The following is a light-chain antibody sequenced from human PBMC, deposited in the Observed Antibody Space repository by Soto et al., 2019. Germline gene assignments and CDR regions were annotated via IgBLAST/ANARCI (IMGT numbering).Light chain of an antibody. CDR3: QHRSNWPPMYT. Sequence: EIVLTQSPAPLSLSPGERATLSCRASQSGGGFFDWYQQKSGQAPRLLIYDTSKRATGIPARFSGSGSGTDFTLTISSLEPEDFAIYHCQHRSNWPPMYTFGQGTKLEIK. CDR1: QSGGGF. CDR2: DTS. J-gene: IGKJ2*01. V-gene: IGKV3-11*01.